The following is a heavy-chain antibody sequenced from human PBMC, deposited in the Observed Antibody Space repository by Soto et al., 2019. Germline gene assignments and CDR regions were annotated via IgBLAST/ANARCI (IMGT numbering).Heavy chain of an antibody. J-gene: IGHJ3*02. D-gene: IGHD6-6*01. CDR1: GGSFSGYY. CDR2: INHSGST. CDR3: ARGPPTYSSSSTDAFDI. V-gene: IGHV4-34*01. Sequence: KQSQTLSLTCAVYGGSFSGYYWSWIRQPPGKGLEWIGEINHSGSTNYNPSLKSRVTISVDTSKNQFSLKLSSVTAADTAVYYCARGPPTYSSSSTDAFDIWGQGTMVTVSS.